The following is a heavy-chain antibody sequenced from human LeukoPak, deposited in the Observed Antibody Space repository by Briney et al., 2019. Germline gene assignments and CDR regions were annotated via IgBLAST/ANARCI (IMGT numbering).Heavy chain of an antibody. D-gene: IGHD3-22*01. J-gene: IGHJ3*02. Sequence: PGGSLRLSCAASGFTFSSYWMNWVRQAPGKGLVWVSRINSDGSTTTYADSVKGRFTISRDNARNTLYLQMSSLRAEDTAVYYCARYYYDSSGSQGAFDMWGQGTMVTVSS. CDR1: GFTFSSYW. CDR3: ARYYYDSSGSQGAFDM. V-gene: IGHV3-74*01. CDR2: INSDGSTT.